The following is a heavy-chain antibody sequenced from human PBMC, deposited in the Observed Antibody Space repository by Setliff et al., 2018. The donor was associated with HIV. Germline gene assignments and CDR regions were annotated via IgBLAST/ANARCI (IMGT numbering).Heavy chain of an antibody. CDR1: GGSFSGNY. V-gene: IGHV4-59*01. CDR3: ASSYSSSWSYFDY. Sequence: PSETLSLTCAVYGGSFSGNYWNWIRQPPGKGLEWIGSIYFSGSTNYNPSLKSRVTISVDTSKNQFSLKLSSVTAADTAVYYCASSYSSSWSYFDYWGQGTLVTVSS. D-gene: IGHD6-13*01. CDR2: IYFSGST. J-gene: IGHJ4*02.